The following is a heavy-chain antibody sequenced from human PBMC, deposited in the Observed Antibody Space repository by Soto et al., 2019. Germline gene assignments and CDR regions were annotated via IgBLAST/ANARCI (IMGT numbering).Heavy chain of an antibody. D-gene: IGHD3-3*01. CDR2: IYYSGST. Sequence: PSETLSLTCTVSGGSISSGDYYWSWIRQPPGKGLEWIGYIYYSGSTYYNPSLKSRVTISVDTSKNQFSLKLSSVTAADTAVYYCARVGITIFGVVITNDNWFDPWRQGTLVTVSS. J-gene: IGHJ5*02. V-gene: IGHV4-30-4*01. CDR1: GGSISSGDYY. CDR3: ARVGITIFGVVITNDNWFDP.